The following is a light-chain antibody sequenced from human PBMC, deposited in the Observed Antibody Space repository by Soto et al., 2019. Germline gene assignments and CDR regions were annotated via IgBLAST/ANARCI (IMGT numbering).Light chain of an antibody. J-gene: IGLJ1*01. CDR2: DVS. CDR1: SNDVNTYNY. CDR3: CSYAGTYTAYV. Sequence: QSALTQPRSVSKSPGQSVTISCTGTSNDVNTYNYVSWYQQHPGKAPKLIIHDVSQRPSGVPDRFSGSKSGNTASLTISGLQAEDEADYYCCSYAGTYTAYVFGTGTKVTVL. V-gene: IGLV2-11*01.